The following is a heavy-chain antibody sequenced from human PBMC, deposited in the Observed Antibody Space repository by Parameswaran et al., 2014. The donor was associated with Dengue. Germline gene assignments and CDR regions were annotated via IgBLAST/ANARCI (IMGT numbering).Heavy chain of an antibody. J-gene: IGHJ6*02. CDR2: IFSNDEK. D-gene: IGHD5-12*01. CDR3: ARARYSGYDWIGLGYYYGMDV. Sequence: RWIRQPPGKALEWLAHIFSNDEKSYSTSLKSRLTISKDTSKSQVVLTMTNMDPVDTATYYCARARYSGYDWIGLGYYYGMDVWGQGTTVTVSS. V-gene: IGHV2-26*01.